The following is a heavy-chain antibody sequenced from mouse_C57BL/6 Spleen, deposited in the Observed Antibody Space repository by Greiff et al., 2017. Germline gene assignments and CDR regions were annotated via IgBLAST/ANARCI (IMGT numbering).Heavy chain of an antibody. Sequence: EVQRVESGGGLVKPGGSLKLSCAASGFTFSSYAMSWVRQTPEKRLEWVATISDGGSYTYYPDNVKGRFTISRDNAKNNLYLQMSHLNSEDTAMYYCARDGDYYGSSYWYVDFWGTWTTVTVSS. D-gene: IGHD1-1*01. J-gene: IGHJ1*03. CDR2: ISDGGSYT. V-gene: IGHV5-4*01. CDR3: ARDGDYYGSSYWYVDF. CDR1: GFTFSSYA.